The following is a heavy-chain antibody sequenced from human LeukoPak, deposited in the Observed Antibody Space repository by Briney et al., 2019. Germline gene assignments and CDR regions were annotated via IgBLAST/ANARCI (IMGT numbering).Heavy chain of an antibody. Sequence: GASVKVSCKASGYTFTSYGISWVRQAPGQGLEWMGWINPNSGGTNYAQKFQGRVTMTRDTSISTAYMELSRLRSDDTAVYYCATDYGGNSGYYYYGMDVWGQGTTVTVSS. D-gene: IGHD4-23*01. V-gene: IGHV1-2*02. CDR2: INPNSGGT. CDR3: ATDYGGNSGYYYYGMDV. J-gene: IGHJ6*02. CDR1: GYTFTSYG.